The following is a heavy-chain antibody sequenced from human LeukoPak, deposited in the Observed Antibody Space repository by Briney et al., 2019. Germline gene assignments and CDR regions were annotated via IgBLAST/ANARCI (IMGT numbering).Heavy chain of an antibody. CDR1: GFTFDDYA. D-gene: IGHD2-15*01. J-gene: IGHJ6*03. Sequence: GGSLRLSCAASGFTFDDYAMHWVRQAPGKGLEWVSLISGDGGSTYYADSVKGRFTISRDNSKNSLYLQMNSLRTEDTALHYCARGSVDCSGGSCYYYYYYMDVWGKGTTVTVSS. CDR3: ARGSVDCSGGSCYYYYYYMDV. CDR2: ISGDGGST. V-gene: IGHV3-43*02.